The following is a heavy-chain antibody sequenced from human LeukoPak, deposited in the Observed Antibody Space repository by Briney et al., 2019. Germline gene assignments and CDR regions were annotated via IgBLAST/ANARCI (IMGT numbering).Heavy chain of an antibody. CDR2: IYTSGST. J-gene: IGHJ3*02. CDR3: ASTRPYCSGGSCFNDAFYI. D-gene: IGHD2-15*01. Sequence: KSSETLSLTCTVPGGSISSGSHYWSWIRQPAGKGLEWIGRIYTSGSTNYNPSLKSRVTISVDTSKNQFSLKLSSVTAADTAVYYCASTRPYCSGGSCFNDAFYIWGQGTMVTVSS. CDR1: GGSISSGSHY. V-gene: IGHV4-61*02.